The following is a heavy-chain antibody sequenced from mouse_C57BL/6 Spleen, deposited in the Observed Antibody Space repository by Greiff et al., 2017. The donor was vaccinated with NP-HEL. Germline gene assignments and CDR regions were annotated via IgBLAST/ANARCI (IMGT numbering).Heavy chain of an antibody. J-gene: IGHJ2*01. CDR1: GYSFTGYY. CDR3: ARGDYYGSGSY. D-gene: IGHD1-1*01. Sequence: EVQLQQSGPELVKPGASVKISCKASGYSFTGYYLHWVKQSSEKSLEWIGEINPSTGGTSYNQKFKGKATLTVDKSSSTAYMQLKSLTSEDSAVYYCARGDYYGSGSYWGQGTTLTVSS. V-gene: IGHV1-43*01. CDR2: INPSTGGT.